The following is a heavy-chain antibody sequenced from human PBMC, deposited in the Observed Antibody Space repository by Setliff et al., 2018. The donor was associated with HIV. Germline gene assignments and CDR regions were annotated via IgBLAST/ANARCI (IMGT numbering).Heavy chain of an antibody. D-gene: IGHD3-22*01. Sequence: SETLSLTCTVSGDSISSSSYYWGWIRQPPGKGLEWIGSISYSGSTYYNPSLRSRVTISVDTSKNQFSLKLSSVTAADTAVYYCATNSDTSGYPPPPFDYWGQGTLVTVSS. J-gene: IGHJ4*02. CDR2: ISYSGST. CDR3: ATNSDTSGYPPPPFDY. CDR1: GDSISSSSYY. V-gene: IGHV4-39*01.